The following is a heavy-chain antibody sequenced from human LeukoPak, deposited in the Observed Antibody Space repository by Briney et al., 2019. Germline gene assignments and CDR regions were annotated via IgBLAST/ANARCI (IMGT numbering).Heavy chain of an antibody. J-gene: IGHJ4*02. CDR1: GGSISSYY. CDR2: MYYSGST. V-gene: IGHV4-39*07. Sequence: SSETLSLTCTVSGGSISSYYWGWIRQPPGKGLGWIGSMYYSGSTYYNPSLKSRVTISINTSKNQFSLKLSSVTAADTAVYYCARAGGSGLIDYWGQGTLVTVSS. CDR3: ARAGGSGLIDY. D-gene: IGHD6-19*01.